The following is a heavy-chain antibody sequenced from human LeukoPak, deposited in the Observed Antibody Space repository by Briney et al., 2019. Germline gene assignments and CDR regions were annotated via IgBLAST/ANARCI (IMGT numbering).Heavy chain of an antibody. CDR3: GRSGSNSAFDY. CDR2: SRNKANSYNI. D-gene: IGHD1-26*01. V-gene: IGHV3-72*01. CDR1: GFIFSDHY. J-gene: IGHJ4*02. Sequence: GGSLRLSCAVSGFIFSDHYMDWVRQAPGKGLEWVGRSRNKANSYNIEYAASVKGRFTISRDDSKNSLDLQMNSLKTEDTAVYYCGRSGSNSAFDYWGQGILVTVSS.